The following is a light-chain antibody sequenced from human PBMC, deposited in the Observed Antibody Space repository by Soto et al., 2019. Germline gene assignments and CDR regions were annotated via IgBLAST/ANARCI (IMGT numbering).Light chain of an antibody. J-gene: IGKJ3*01. Sequence: DIVMTQSPLSLPVTPGEPASISCRSSQSLLHSNGYNYLDWYLQKPGQSPQLLIYLGSNRASGVPDRFSGSGSGTDFTLKISRVEAEDVGVYYCMQALQTPCTFGPGAKVVIK. V-gene: IGKV2-28*01. CDR3: MQALQTPCT. CDR1: QSLLHSNGYNY. CDR2: LGS.